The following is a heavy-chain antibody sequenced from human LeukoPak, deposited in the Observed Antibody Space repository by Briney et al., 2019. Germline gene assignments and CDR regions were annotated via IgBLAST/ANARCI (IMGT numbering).Heavy chain of an antibody. CDR1: GFTFGDYY. D-gene: IGHD3-10*01. CDR2: ISSSGSTI. CDR3: ASRLRLLWFGELFTPLDY. V-gene: IGHV3-11*01. J-gene: IGHJ4*02. Sequence: GGSLRLSCAASGFTFGDYYMSWIRQAPGKGLEWVSYISSSGSTIYYADSVKGRFTISRDNAKNSLYLQMNSLRAEDTAVYYCASRLRLLWFGELFTPLDYWGQGTLVTVSS.